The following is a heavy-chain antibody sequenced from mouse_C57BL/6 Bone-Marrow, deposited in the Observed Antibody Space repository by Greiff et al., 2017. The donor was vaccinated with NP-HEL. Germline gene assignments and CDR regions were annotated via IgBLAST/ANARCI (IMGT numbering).Heavy chain of an antibody. J-gene: IGHJ1*03. CDR1: GYAFSSSW. CDR2: IYPGDGDT. Sequence: VQLQQSGPELVKPGASVKISCKASGYAFSSSWMNWVKQRPGKGLEWIGRIYPGDGDTNYNGKFKGKATLTADKSSSTAYMQLSSLTSEDSAVYFCARHYGSSPYWDFEGWGTGTTVTVSS. D-gene: IGHD1-1*01. V-gene: IGHV1-82*01. CDR3: ARHYGSSPYWDFEG.